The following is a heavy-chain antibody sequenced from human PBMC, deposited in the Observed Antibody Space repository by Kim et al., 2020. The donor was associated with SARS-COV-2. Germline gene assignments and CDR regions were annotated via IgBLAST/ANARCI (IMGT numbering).Heavy chain of an antibody. CDR3: ARGRLFRYDSSGYYSY. J-gene: IGHJ4*02. CDR2: ISSSSSYI. Sequence: GGSLRLSCAASGFTFSSYSMNWVRQAPGKGLEWVSSISSSSSYIYYADSVKGRFTISRDNAKNSLYLQMNSLRAEDTAVYYCARGRLFRYDSSGYYSYWGQGTLVTVSS. D-gene: IGHD3-22*01. CDR1: GFTFSSYS. V-gene: IGHV3-21*01.